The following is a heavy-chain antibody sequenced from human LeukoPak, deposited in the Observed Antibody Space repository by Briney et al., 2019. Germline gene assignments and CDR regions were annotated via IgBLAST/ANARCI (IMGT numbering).Heavy chain of an antibody. CDR2: ISYDGSNK. Sequence: GGSLRLSCAASGFTFSSYGMHWVRQAPGKGLEWVAVISYDGSNKYYADSVKGRFTISRDNSKNTLYLQMNSLRAEDTAVYYCAKDWKQLYDAFDIWGQGTMVTVSS. V-gene: IGHV3-30*18. CDR1: GFTFSSYG. CDR3: AKDWKQLYDAFDI. D-gene: IGHD6-13*01. J-gene: IGHJ3*02.